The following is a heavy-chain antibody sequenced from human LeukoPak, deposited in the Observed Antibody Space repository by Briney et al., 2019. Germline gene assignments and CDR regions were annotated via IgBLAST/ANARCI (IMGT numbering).Heavy chain of an antibody. V-gene: IGHV4-39*07. CDR2: IYYSGST. D-gene: IGHD1-26*01. Sequence: SETLSLTCTVSGGSISSSSYYWGWIRQPPGKGLEWIGSIYYSGSTYYNPSLKSRVTISVDTSKNQFSLKLSSVTAADTAVYYCARDRIPSYGLDYWGQGTLVTVSS. CDR3: ARDRIPSYGLDY. CDR1: GGSISSSSYY. J-gene: IGHJ4*02.